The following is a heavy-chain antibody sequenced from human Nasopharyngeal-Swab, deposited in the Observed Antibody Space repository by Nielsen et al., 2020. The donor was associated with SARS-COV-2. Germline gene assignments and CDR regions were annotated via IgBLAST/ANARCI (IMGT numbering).Heavy chain of an antibody. CDR3: ARRVARAPRHEGDYYYGMDV. V-gene: IGHV4-39*01. Sequence: RQAPGKGLEWIGSIYYSGSTYYNPSLKSRVTISVDTSKNQFSLKLSSVTAADTAVYYYARRVARAPRHEGDYYYGMDVWSQGTTVTVSS. D-gene: IGHD3-16*01. CDR2: IYYSGST. J-gene: IGHJ6*02.